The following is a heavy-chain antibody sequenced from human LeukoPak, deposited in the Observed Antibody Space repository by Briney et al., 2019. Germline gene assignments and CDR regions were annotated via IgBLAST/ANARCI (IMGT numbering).Heavy chain of an antibody. CDR1: GGSFSGYY. CDR3: ARVDDSSGYNYWYFDL. Sequence: SETLSLTCAVYGGSFSGYYWSWIRQPPGKGLEWIGEINHSGSTNYNPSLESRVTISVDTSKNQFSLKLSSVTAADTAVYYCARVDDSSGYNYWYFDLWGRGTLVTVSS. J-gene: IGHJ2*01. CDR2: INHSGST. D-gene: IGHD3-22*01. V-gene: IGHV4-34*01.